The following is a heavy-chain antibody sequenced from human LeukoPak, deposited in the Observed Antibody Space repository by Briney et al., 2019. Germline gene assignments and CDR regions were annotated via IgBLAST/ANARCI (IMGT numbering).Heavy chain of an antibody. J-gene: IGHJ5*02. V-gene: IGHV3-23*01. D-gene: IGHD3-22*01. CDR3: AKVDYYDSSGNYPNWFDP. CDR2: ISDSGGST. Sequence: GGSLRLSCAASRFTFNNYAMSWVRQAPGKGLDWVSSISDSGGSTYYADSLKGRFTISRDNYKNTLYLQMNSLRAEDTAVYYCAKVDYYDSSGNYPNWFDPWGQGTLVTVSS. CDR1: RFTFNNYA.